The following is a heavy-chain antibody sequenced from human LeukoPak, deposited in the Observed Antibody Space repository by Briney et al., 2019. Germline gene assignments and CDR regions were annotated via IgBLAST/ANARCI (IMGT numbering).Heavy chain of an antibody. CDR1: GGSISSYY. D-gene: IGHD4-17*01. CDR3: ARERGTQGYGDYFDY. Sequence: PSETLSLTCTVSGGSISSYYWSWILQPPGQGLEGIGDIYYSGSTTYDPSLKSRVTISVDTSKNQFSLKLSSVTAADTAVYYGARERGTQGYGDYFDYWGQGTLVTAAS. J-gene: IGHJ4*02. V-gene: IGHV4-59*01. CDR2: IYYSGST.